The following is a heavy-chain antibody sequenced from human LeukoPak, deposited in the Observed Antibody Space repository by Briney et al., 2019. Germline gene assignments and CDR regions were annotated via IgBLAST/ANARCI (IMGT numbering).Heavy chain of an antibody. D-gene: IGHD5-18*01. J-gene: IGHJ4*02. CDR1: GYSFTSYW. V-gene: IGHV5-51*01. Sequence: ESLKISCKASGYSFTSYWIGWVRQMPGKGLEWMGIIYTGDSDTKYSPSFQGQVTISADKSISTAYLQWSSLKASDTAIYYCGRLGYSSVWESYFDYWGQGTLVTVSS. CDR2: IYTGDSDT. CDR3: GRLGYSSVWESYFDY.